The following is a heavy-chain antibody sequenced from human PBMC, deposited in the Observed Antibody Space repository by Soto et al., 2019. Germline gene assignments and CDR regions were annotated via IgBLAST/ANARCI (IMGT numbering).Heavy chain of an antibody. CDR2: ISAYNGNT. V-gene: IGHV1-18*04. Sequence: GASVKVSCKASGYSFTSYGISWVRQAPGQGLEWMGWISAYNGNTNYAQKLQGRVTMTTDTSTSTAYMELRSLRSDDTAVYYCARGISYDSSGYYYPLNYWGQGTLVTVSS. D-gene: IGHD3-22*01. CDR3: ARGISYDSSGYYYPLNY. CDR1: GYSFTSYG. J-gene: IGHJ4*02.